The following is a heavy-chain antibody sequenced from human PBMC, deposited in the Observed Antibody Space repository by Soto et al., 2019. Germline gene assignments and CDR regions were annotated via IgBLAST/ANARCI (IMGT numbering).Heavy chain of an antibody. V-gene: IGHV4-31*03. CDR1: GGSISSGGYY. J-gene: IGHJ4*02. CDR3: AADLEPDYDILTGYLPGVNY. Sequence: NPSETLSLTRTVSGGSISSGGYYWSWIRQHPGKGLEWIGYIYYSGSTYYNPSLKSRVTISVDTSKNQFSLKLSSVTAADTAVYYCAADLEPDYDILTGYLPGVNYWGQGTLVTVSS. D-gene: IGHD3-9*01. CDR2: IYYSGST.